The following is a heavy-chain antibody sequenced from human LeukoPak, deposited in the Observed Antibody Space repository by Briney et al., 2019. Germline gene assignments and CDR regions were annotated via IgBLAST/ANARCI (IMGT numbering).Heavy chain of an antibody. CDR1: GGSFSGYY. Sequence: SETLSLTCAVYGGSFSGYYWGWIRQPPGKGLEWIGEINHSGSTNYNPSLKSRVTISVDTSKNQFSLKLNSVTAADTAVYYCARGRGWNWFDPWGQGTLVTVSS. CDR3: ARGRGWNWFDP. D-gene: IGHD3-10*01. CDR2: INHSGST. J-gene: IGHJ5*02. V-gene: IGHV4-34*01.